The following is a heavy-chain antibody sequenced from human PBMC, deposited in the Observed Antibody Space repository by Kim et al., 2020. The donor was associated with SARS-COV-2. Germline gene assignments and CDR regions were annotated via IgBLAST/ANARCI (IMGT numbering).Heavy chain of an antibody. J-gene: IGHJ5*02. V-gene: IGHV4-39*01. D-gene: IGHD2-15*01. CDR3: ARQAATWWVDP. CDR2: T. Sequence: TYYNPSLKIRVTISVDTSKNQFSLKLSYVTAADTAVYYCARQAATWWVDPWGQGTLVTVSS.